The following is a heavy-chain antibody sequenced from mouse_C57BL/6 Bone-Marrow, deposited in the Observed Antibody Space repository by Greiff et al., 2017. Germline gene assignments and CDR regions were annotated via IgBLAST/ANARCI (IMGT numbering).Heavy chain of an antibody. CDR2: IYPGSGST. CDR1: GYTFTSYW. Sequence: QVQLQQPGAELVKPGASVKMSCKASGYTFTSYWITWVKQRPGQGLEWIGDIYPGSGSTNYNEKFKSKATLTVDTSASTAYMQLSSLTSEDSAVYYCAREGLSYDYDGRYAMDYWGQGTSVTVSS. J-gene: IGHJ4*01. V-gene: IGHV1-55*01. D-gene: IGHD2-4*01. CDR3: AREGLSYDYDGRYAMDY.